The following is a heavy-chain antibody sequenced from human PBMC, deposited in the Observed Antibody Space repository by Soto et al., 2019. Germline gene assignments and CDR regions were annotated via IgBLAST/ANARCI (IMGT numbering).Heavy chain of an antibody. J-gene: IGHJ6*02. Sequence: SETLSLTCTVSGGSISSYYWSWIRQPPGKGLEWIGYIYYSGSTNYNPSLKSRVTISVDTSKYQFSLKLSSVTAADTAVYYCARARMRVNYGMDVWGQGTTVTVSS. V-gene: IGHV4-59*01. CDR2: IYYSGST. D-gene: IGHD3-3*01. CDR3: ARARMRVNYGMDV. CDR1: GGSISSYY.